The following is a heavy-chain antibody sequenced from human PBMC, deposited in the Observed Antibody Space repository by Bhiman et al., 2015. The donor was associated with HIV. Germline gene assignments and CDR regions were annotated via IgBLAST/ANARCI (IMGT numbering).Heavy chain of an antibody. Sequence: QVQLVESGGGVVQPGRSLRLSCAASGFTFSSYAMHWVRQAPGKGLEWVAVISYDGSNKYYADSVKGRFTISRDNSKNTLYLQMNSLRAEDTAVYYCARPYDSSGYHDAFDIWGQGTMVTVSS. J-gene: IGHJ3*02. CDR2: ISYDGSNK. CDR3: ARPYDSSGYHDAFDI. CDR1: GFTFSSYA. V-gene: IGHV3-30-3*01. D-gene: IGHD3-22*01.